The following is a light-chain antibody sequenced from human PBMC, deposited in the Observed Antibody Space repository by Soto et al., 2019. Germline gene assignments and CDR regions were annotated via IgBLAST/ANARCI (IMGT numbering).Light chain of an antibody. CDR1: SSDVGGYNY. CDR2: DVS. J-gene: IGLJ1*01. Sequence: QSALTQPASVSGSPGQSITISCTGTSSDVGGYNYVSWYQQHPGKAPKLMIYDVSNRPSGVSNRFSGSKSGNTASLTISGLQSEDEADYYCAAWDDSLNGRVFGTGTKVTVL. CDR3: AAWDDSLNGRV. V-gene: IGLV2-14*01.